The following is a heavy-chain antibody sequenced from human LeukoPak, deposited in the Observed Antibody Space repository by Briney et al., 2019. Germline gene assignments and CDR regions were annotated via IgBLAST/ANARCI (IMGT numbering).Heavy chain of an antibody. J-gene: IGHJ5*02. D-gene: IGHD3-22*01. CDR1: GYTFSNYG. V-gene: IGHV1-18*01. Sequence: ASVKVSCKASGYTFSNYGISWVRQAPGQGLEWMGWISAYNGNTNYAQNLQDRVTMTTDTSTSTAYMELRSLRSDDTAVYYCARDRPAWNYDSTNNWFDPWGQGTLVTVSS. CDR3: ARDRPAWNYDSTNNWFDP. CDR2: ISAYNGNT.